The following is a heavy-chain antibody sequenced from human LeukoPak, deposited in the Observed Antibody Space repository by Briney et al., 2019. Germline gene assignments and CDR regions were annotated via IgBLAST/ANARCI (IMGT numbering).Heavy chain of an antibody. CDR2: ISTYNGNT. D-gene: IGHD3-22*01. V-gene: IGHV1-18*04. CDR1: GYTSTSYY. CDR3: ARGFPPRRNYDTRGYYSYHFDY. Sequence: ASVKVSCKASGYTSTSYYMHWVRQAPGQGLEWMGWISTYNGNTKYAQNLQGRVTMTTDTSTSTAYMELRTLRSDDTAVYYCARGFPPRRNYDTRGYYSYHFDYWGQGTLVTVSS. J-gene: IGHJ4*02.